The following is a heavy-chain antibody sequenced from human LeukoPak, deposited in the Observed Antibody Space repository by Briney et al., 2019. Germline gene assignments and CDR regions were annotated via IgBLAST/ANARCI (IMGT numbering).Heavy chain of an antibody. CDR2: ISGSSSDV. Sequence: PGGSLRLSCAASGFTFSDSYMTWIRQAPGKGLELLSYISGSSSDVNYIDSVRGRFTLSRDNAKNSLYLHMNSLTVEDTAVYYCPRDPRHSDYWGQGTMVTVSS. CDR1: GFTFSDSY. V-gene: IGHV3-11*01. CDR3: PRDPRHSDY. J-gene: IGHJ4*01.